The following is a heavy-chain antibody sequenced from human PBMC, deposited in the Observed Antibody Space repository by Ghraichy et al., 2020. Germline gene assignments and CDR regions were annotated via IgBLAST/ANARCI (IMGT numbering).Heavy chain of an antibody. Sequence: ASVKVSCKASGYTFTGYYMHWVRQAPGQGLEWMGWINPNSGGTNYAQKFQGRVTMTRDTSISTAYMELSRLRSDDTAVYYCARAPYSNYVTTIDYWGQGTLVTVSS. V-gene: IGHV1-2*02. CDR3: ARAPYSNYVTTIDY. CDR1: GYTFTGYY. J-gene: IGHJ4*02. CDR2: INPNSGGT. D-gene: IGHD4-11*01.